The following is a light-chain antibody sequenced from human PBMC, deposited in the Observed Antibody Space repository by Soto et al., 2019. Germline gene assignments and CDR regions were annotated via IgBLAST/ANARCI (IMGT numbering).Light chain of an antibody. CDR2: SNN. V-gene: IGLV1-44*01. CDR1: NSNIGSSV. CDR3: STWDDSLTGSVE. J-gene: IGLJ2*01. Sequence: QSVLTQPPSASGSPGQRVNISCSGSNSNIGSSVVNWYQQLPGTASKLLIYSNNQRPSGVPDRFSGSKSGTSASLAISGLQSEDEAVYYCSTWDDSLTGSVEFGGGTKLTVL.